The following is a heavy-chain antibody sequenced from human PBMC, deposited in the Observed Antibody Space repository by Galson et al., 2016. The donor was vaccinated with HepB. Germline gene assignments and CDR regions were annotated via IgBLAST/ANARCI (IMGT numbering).Heavy chain of an antibody. CDR2: ISGSGATT. CDR1: GFTFSTYA. D-gene: IGHD3-16*01. CDR3: VKGLGPRHFPHWFDP. J-gene: IGHJ5*02. Sequence: SLRLSCAASGFTFSTYAMSWVRQAPGKGLEWVSTISGSGATTYYADSVKGRFTFSRDNSKNTLYLQMNSLRAEDTAVYYCVKGLGPRHFPHWFDPWGQGTLVTVSS. V-gene: IGHV3-23*01.